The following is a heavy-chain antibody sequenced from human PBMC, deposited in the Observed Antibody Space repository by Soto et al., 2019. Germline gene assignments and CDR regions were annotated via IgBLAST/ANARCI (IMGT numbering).Heavy chain of an antibody. CDR3: ARLFRSPMYDYIWGSYRYTSAFDI. CDR1: GGSISSFY. D-gene: IGHD3-16*02. CDR2: IYYSGST. Sequence: PSETLSLTCTVSGGSISSFYWSWIRQPPGKGLEWIGYIYYSGSTNYNPSLKSRVTISVDTSKNQFSLKLSSVTAADTAVYYCARLFRSPMYDYIWGSYRYTSAFDIWGQGTMVTVSS. V-gene: IGHV4-59*08. J-gene: IGHJ3*02.